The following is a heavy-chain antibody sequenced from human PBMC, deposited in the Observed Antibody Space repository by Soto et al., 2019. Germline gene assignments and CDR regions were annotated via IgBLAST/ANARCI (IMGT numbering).Heavy chain of an antibody. CDR2: IDPSDSQT. CDR3: ARQIYDSDTGPNFQYYFDS. D-gene: IGHD3-22*01. J-gene: IGHJ4*02. CDR1: GYSFAGYW. Sequence: PGESLKISCNGSGYSFAGYWITWVRQKPGKGLEWMGRIDPSDSQTYYSPSFRGHVTISVTKSITTVFLQWSSLRASDTAMYYCARQIYDSDTGPNFQYYFDSWGQGTPGTGSA. V-gene: IGHV5-10-1*01.